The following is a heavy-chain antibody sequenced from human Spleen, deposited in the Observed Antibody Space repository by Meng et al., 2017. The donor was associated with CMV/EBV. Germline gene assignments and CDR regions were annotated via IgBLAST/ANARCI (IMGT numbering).Heavy chain of an antibody. Sequence: GGSLRLSCVASGFTFSNFAMSWVRQAPGKGLEWVSGVSGSGRITHYADSVKGRFTISRDNSENTLYLQLDSLRAEDTALYYCAKDRVEGLRDLWGQGTMVTVSS. J-gene: IGHJ3*01. D-gene: IGHD2-15*01. CDR2: VSGSGRIT. V-gene: IGHV3-23*01. CDR1: GFTFSNFA. CDR3: AKDRVEGLRDL.